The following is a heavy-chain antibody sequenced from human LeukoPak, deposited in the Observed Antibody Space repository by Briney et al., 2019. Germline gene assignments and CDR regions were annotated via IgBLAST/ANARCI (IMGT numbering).Heavy chain of an antibody. V-gene: IGHV3-30*18. D-gene: IGHD2-2*01. J-gene: IGHJ4*02. CDR3: AKRSSSTTHYFHY. CDR1: GFTFSTYA. CDR2: ISYDGSNK. Sequence: GRSLRLSCAASGFTFSTYAMHWVRQAPGKGLEWVSIISYDGSNKYYADSVKGRFTISRDNSKNTLYLQMDSLRAEDTAVYYCAKRSSSTTHYFHYWGQGTLVTVSS.